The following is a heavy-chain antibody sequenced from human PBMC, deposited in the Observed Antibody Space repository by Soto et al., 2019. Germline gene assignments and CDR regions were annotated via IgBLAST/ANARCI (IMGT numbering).Heavy chain of an antibody. Sequence: SVKVSCKASGGTFSNYAINWVRQAPGQGLEWMGEIIPILGTANYAQRFQGRVTITADESTSTAYMELSSLRSEDTALYYCARSNRDYYDNSGYYYFDYWGQGALVTVSS. CDR2: IIPILGTA. CDR3: ARSNRDYYDNSGYYYFDY. D-gene: IGHD3-22*01. J-gene: IGHJ4*02. CDR1: GGTFSNYA. V-gene: IGHV1-69*13.